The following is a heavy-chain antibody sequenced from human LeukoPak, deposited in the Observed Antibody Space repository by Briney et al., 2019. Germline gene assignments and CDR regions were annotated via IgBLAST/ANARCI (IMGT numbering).Heavy chain of an antibody. J-gene: IGHJ6*02. Sequence: ASVKVSCKASGYTFTSYAMHWVRQAPGQRLEWMGWINAGNGNTKYSQKFQGRVTITRDTSASTAYMELSSLRSEDTAVYYCAIAQTIAAAVPPSLSYYYGMDVWGQGTTVTVSS. CDR2: INAGNGNT. D-gene: IGHD6-13*01. CDR3: AIAQTIAAAVPPSLSYYYGMDV. CDR1: GYTFTSYA. V-gene: IGHV1-3*01.